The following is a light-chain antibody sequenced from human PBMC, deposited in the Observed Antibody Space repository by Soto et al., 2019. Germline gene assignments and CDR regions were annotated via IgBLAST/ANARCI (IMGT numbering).Light chain of an antibody. V-gene: IGKV3-11*01. CDR1: QSVMRY. J-gene: IGKJ1*01. CDR3: RHRFNWTWT. CDR2: DAS. Sequence: EIVLTQSPGTLSLSPGDRATLSCRASQSVMRYLAWYQQKPGQAPRILIYDASYRATDTPARFSGSGSETDFNLTISSLEPEDFAVYVCRHRFNWTWTFGQGTKVDIK.